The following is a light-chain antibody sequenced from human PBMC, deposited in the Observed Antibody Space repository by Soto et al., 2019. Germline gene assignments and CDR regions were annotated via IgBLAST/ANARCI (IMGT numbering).Light chain of an antibody. CDR3: QQYNSYPLT. Sequence: DIQMTQSPSTLSASVGDRVTITCRASQSISSWLAWYQQKPGKAPNLLIYKASSLESGVRSRFSGSGSGTEFALTISSLQPDDFATYYCQQYNSYPLTFGGGTKVEIK. J-gene: IGKJ4*01. CDR1: QSISSW. CDR2: KAS. V-gene: IGKV1-5*03.